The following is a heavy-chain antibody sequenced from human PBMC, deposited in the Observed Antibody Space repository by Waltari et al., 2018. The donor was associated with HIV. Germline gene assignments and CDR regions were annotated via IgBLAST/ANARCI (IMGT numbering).Heavy chain of an antibody. CDR1: GFSFDPYV. J-gene: IGHJ4*02. CDR3: AKDLGDYVWGMFTGAHFDS. Sequence: EVQLLQSGGDLVQPGGCLRSSWAASGFSFDPYVLPFVRQAPGKRLEWVSAISCTRERTEEQASVKGRFTISRDNSKNTLYLQMRSLRAGDTAVYYCAKDLGDYVWGMFTGAHFDSWGQGTLVTVSS. CDR2: ISCTRERT. D-gene: IGHD3-16*01. V-gene: IGHV3-23*01.